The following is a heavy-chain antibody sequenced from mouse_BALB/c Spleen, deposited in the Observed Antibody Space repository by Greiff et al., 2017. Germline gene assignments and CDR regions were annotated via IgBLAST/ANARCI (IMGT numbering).Heavy chain of an antibody. CDR3: ATGTNFDY. V-gene: IGHV14-3*02. Sequence: VQLQQSGAELVKPGASVKLSCTASGFNIKDTYMHWVKQRPEQGLEWIGRIDPANGNTKYDPKFQGKATITADTSSNTAYLQLSSLTSEDTAVYYCATGTNFDYWGQGTTLTVSS. CDR1: GFNIKDTY. J-gene: IGHJ2*01. CDR2: IDPANGNT. D-gene: IGHD4-1*01.